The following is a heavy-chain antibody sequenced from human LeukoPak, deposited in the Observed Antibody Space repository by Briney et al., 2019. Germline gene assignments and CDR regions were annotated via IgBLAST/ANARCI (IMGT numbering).Heavy chain of an antibody. CDR1: GGSFSGYY. D-gene: IGHD3-22*01. Sequence: SETLSLTCAVYGGSFSGYYWSWIRQPPGKGLEWIGEINHSGSTNYNPSLKSRVTISVDTSKNQFSLKLSSVTAADTAVYYCARRESYYYDGSGYSYFDFWGQGTLVTVSS. J-gene: IGHJ4*02. CDR3: ARRESYYYDGSGYSYFDF. V-gene: IGHV4-34*01. CDR2: INHSGST.